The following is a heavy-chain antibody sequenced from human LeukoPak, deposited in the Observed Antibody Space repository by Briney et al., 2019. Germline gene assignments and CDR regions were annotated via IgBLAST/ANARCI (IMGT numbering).Heavy chain of an antibody. D-gene: IGHD6-6*01. CDR1: GFTVSSNY. CDR2: IYSGGST. CDR3: AREQLGLGGMDV. J-gene: IGHJ6*02. Sequence: GGSLRLSCAASGFTVSSNYMSWVRQAPGKGLEWVSVIYSGGSTYYADSVKGRFTISRDNSKNTLYPQMNSLRAEDTAVYYCAREQLGLGGMDVWGQGTTVTVSS. V-gene: IGHV3-53*01.